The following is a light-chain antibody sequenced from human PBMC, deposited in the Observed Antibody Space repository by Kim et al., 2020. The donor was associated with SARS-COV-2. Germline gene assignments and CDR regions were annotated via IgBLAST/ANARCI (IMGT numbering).Light chain of an antibody. CDR1: QDSSND. J-gene: IGKJ5*01. V-gene: IGKV1-17*01. CDR2: GAS. CDR3: LQHNTSPTT. Sequence: ASVGDRVTITCRASQDSSNDLGWYQQKTRGTPKSLIYGASCLQNGVPSTISSSGSGTKVSLTISSRQPEDFAAYYCLQHNTSPTTFGQGTRLEIK.